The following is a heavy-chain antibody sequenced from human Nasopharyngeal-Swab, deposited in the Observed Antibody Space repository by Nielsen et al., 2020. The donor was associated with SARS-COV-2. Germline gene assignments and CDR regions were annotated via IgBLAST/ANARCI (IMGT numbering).Heavy chain of an antibody. Sequence: WIRQPPGKGLEWIGYIYHSGSTYYNPSLKSRVTISVDRSKNQFSLKLSSETAADTAVYYCAREGILWFGEEMWLFFDYWGQGTLVTVSS. CDR2: IYHSGST. CDR3: AREGILWFGEEMWLFFDY. D-gene: IGHD3-10*01. J-gene: IGHJ4*02. V-gene: IGHV4-30-2*01.